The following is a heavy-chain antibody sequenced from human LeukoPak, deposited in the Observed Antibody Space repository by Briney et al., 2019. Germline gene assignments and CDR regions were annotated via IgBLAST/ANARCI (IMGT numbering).Heavy chain of an antibody. CDR1: GFTFSSYA. D-gene: IGHD3-9*01. CDR3: AKGDNDILTGYYNSFDY. J-gene: IGHJ4*02. CDR2: ISGSGGST. Sequence: GGSLRLSCAASGFTFSSYAMSWVRQAPGKGLEWVSAISGSGGSTYYSDSVKGRFTISRDNSKNTLYLQMNSLRAEDTAVYYCAKGDNDILTGYYNSFDYWGQGTLVTVSS. V-gene: IGHV3-23*01.